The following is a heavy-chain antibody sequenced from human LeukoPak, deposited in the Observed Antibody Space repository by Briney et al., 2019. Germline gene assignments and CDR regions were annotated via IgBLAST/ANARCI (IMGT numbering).Heavy chain of an antibody. CDR2: IKSDGSST. CDR3: ARGTGYNVFDI. V-gene: IGHV3-74*01. Sequence: PGGSLRLSCAASGFTFSNYWMHWVRQAPGKGPVWVSRIKSDGSSTRFADSVQGRFTISRDNGKNTLYLQMNSLRAEDTAVYYCARGTGYNVFDIWGQGTMVTVSS. CDR1: GFTFSNYW. D-gene: IGHD5-24*01. J-gene: IGHJ3*02.